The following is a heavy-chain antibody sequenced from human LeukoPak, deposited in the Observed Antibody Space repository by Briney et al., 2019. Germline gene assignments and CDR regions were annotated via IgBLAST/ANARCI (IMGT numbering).Heavy chain of an antibody. D-gene: IGHD3-22*01. CDR1: GGSFSGCY. CDR3: ARLSQYYYDSSGYPPADY. CDR2: LNHSGST. J-gene: IGHJ4*02. V-gene: IGHV4-34*01. Sequence: SETLSLTCVVYGGSFSGCYWSWIRQPPGKGLEWMGELNHSGSTNYNPSLRSRVTISVDTSKNQFSLKLSSVTAADTAVYYCARLSQYYYDSSGYPPADYWGQGTLVTVSS.